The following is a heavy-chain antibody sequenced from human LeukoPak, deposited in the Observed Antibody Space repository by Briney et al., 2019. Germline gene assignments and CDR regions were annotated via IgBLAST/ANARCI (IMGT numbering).Heavy chain of an antibody. V-gene: IGHV3-7*03. J-gene: IGHJ4*02. CDR2: IKQDGSEK. CDR3: ARGAYGDPTSFDY. CDR1: GFTLSSYW. Sequence: GGSLRLSCAASGFTLSSYWMSWVRQAPGKGLEWVANIKQDGSEKYYVDSVKGRFTISRDNAKNSLYLQMNSLRAEDTAVYYCARGAYGDPTSFDYWGQGTLVTVSS. D-gene: IGHD4-17*01.